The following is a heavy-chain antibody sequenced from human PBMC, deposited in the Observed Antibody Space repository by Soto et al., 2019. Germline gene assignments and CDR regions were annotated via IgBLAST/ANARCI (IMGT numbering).Heavy chain of an antibody. CDR1: GYTFTSYD. CDR2: MNPNSGNT. D-gene: IGHD6-19*01. V-gene: IGHV1-8*01. Sequence: QVQLVQSGAEVKKPGASVKVSCKASGYTFTSYDINWVRQATGQGLEWMGWMNPNSGNTGYAQKFQGRVTMTRNTSISTAYMELSSLRSEDTAVYYCARGPPRIAVAGIPHYGMDVWGQGTTVTVSS. CDR3: ARGPPRIAVAGIPHYGMDV. J-gene: IGHJ6*02.